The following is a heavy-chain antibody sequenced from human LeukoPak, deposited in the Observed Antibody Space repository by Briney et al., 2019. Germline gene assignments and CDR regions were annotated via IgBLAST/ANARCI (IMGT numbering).Heavy chain of an antibody. CDR2: INWNGGST. V-gene: IGHV3-20*04. Sequence: GGSLRLSCAASGFTFSSYWMHWVRQAPGKGLEWVSGINWNGGSTGYADSVKGRFTISRDNAKNSLYLQMNSLRAEDTALYYCARVDDSSSSMGYWGQGTLVTVSS. J-gene: IGHJ4*02. CDR1: GFTFSSYW. D-gene: IGHD6-6*01. CDR3: ARVDDSSSSMGY.